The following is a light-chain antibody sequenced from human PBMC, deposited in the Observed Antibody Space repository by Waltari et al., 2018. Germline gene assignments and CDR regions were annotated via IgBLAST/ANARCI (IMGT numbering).Light chain of an antibody. CDR2: GAS. J-gene: IGKJ4*01. V-gene: IGKV3-20*01. Sequence: ILWTQSPGTPSLPPGERATLSCRASQTVRTTYLAWYQQKPGQAPTLLIYGASSRATGIPDRFSGSGSGTDFSLTISSLEPEDFAVYYCQQYDISPLTFGGGTKVEIK. CDR1: QTVRTTY. CDR3: QQYDISPLT.